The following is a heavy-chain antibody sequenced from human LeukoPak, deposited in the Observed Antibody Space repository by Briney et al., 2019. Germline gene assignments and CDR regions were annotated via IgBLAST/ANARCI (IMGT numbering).Heavy chain of an antibody. V-gene: IGHV3-30-3*01. J-gene: IGHJ4*02. D-gene: IGHD6-6*01. Sequence: PGGSLRLSCAASGFTLSSYAMHWVRQAPGKGLEWVAVISYDGSNKYYADSVKGRFTISRDNSKNTLYLQMNSLRAEDTAVYYCARALRRYSSSYDFDYWGLGTLVTVSS. CDR1: GFTLSSYA. CDR2: ISYDGSNK. CDR3: ARALRRYSSSYDFDY.